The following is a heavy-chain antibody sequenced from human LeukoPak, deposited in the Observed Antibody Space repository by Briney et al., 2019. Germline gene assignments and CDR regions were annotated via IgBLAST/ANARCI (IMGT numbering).Heavy chain of an antibody. V-gene: IGHV6-1*01. CDR1: GDSVSSNSAA. J-gene: IGHJ6*02. CDR3: ARAVRYSYGLYYYYGMDV. CDR2: TYYRSKWYN. Sequence: SQTLSLTCAISGDSVSSNSAAWNWIRQSPSRGLEWLGRTYYRSKWYNDYAVSVKSRITINPDTSKNQFSLQLNSVTPEDTAVYYCARAVRYSYGLYYYYGMDVWGQGTTVTVSS. D-gene: IGHD5-18*01.